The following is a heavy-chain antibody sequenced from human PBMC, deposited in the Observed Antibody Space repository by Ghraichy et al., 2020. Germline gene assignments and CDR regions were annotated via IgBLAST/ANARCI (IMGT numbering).Heavy chain of an antibody. V-gene: IGHV1-8*02. CDR2: VNPISTNS. CDR3: ARALRNHLLSDY. J-gene: IGHJ4*02. D-gene: IGHD1-14*01. CDR1: GYTFTNYD. Sequence: ASVKVSCKASGYTFTNYDISWVRQASGQGPEWMGWVNPISTNSGYAQNFEGRVSLTSDTSTSTAYMELHGLRSDDTAIYYCARALRNHLLSDYWAREPWSPSPQ.